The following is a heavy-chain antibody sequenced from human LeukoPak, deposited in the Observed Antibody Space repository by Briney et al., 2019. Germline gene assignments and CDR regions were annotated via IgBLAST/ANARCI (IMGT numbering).Heavy chain of an antibody. V-gene: IGHV3-23*01. CDR2: ISGSGGST. D-gene: IGHD3-9*01. Sequence: PGRSLRLSCAASGFTFSSYAMSWVRQAPGKGLEWVSAISGSGGSTYYADSVKGRFTISRDNSKNTLYLQMNSLRAEDTAVYYCAKSGRYLDSGYYDYWGQGTLVTVSS. J-gene: IGHJ4*02. CDR1: GFTFSSYA. CDR3: AKSGRYLDSGYYDY.